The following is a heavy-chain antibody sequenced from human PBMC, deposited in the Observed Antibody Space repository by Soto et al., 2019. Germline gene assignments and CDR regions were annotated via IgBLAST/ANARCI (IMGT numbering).Heavy chain of an antibody. CDR1: GYSFTSYW. CDR3: ARQLKKKVPAAIGAYYYYGMDV. J-gene: IGHJ6*02. D-gene: IGHD2-2*01. Sequence: PGESLKISCKGSGYSFTSYWIGWVRQMPGKGLEWMGIIYPGDSDTRYSPSFPGQVTISADKSISTAYLQWSSLKASDTAMYYCARQLKKKVPAAIGAYYYYGMDVWGQGTTVTVSS. CDR2: IYPGDSDT. V-gene: IGHV5-51*01.